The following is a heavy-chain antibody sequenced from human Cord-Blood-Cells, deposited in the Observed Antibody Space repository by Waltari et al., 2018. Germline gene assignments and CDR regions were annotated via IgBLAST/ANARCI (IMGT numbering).Heavy chain of an antibody. CDR1: GGSISSSSYY. D-gene: IGHD5-18*01. V-gene: IGHV4-39*01. CDR2: IYYSGST. CDR3: ARSRGYSYGDAFDI. Sequence: QLQLQESGPGLVKPSETLSLTCTVSGGSISSSSYYWGWIRQPPGKGLEWIGSIYYSGSTYHNPALKSRVTISVDTSKNQFSLKLSSVTAADTAVYYCARSRGYSYGDAFDIWGQGTMVTVSS. J-gene: IGHJ3*02.